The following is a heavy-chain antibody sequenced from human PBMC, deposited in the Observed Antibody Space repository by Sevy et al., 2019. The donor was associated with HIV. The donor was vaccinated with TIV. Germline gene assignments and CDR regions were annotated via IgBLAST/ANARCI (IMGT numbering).Heavy chain of an antibody. D-gene: IGHD2-21*02. CDR1: GFSFNDHA. Sequence: GGSLRLSCAASGFSFNDHAMHWVRQVPGKGLEWVSGISWNSRNIGYADSVKGRFTISRDNANHFLYLEMNSLRPEDMAFCYCAKDINRGCDGINCYPYYYYFYGLDVWGQGTTVTVSS. J-gene: IGHJ6*02. V-gene: IGHV3-9*03. CDR2: ISWNSRNI. CDR3: AKDINRGCDGINCYPYYYYFYGLDV.